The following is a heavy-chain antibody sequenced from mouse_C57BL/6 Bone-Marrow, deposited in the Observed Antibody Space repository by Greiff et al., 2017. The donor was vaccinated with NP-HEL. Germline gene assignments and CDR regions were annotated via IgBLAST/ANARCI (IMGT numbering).Heavy chain of an antibody. V-gene: IGHV1-75*01. CDR1: GYTFTDYY. Sequence: QVQLQQSGPELVKPGASVKISCKASGYTFTDYYINWVKQRPGQGLEWIGWIFPGSGSTYYNEKFKSKATLTVDKPSSTAYMQLSSLTSEDSAVYYSASITTYYFDYWGQGTTLTVSS. J-gene: IGHJ2*01. CDR3: ASITTYYFDY. CDR2: IFPGSGST. D-gene: IGHD1-1*01.